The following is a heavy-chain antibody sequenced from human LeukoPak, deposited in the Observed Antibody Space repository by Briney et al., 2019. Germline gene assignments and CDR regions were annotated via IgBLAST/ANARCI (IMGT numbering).Heavy chain of an antibody. CDR2: INHSGST. V-gene: IGHV4-34*01. CDR3: ARGLSHCSGGSCYSGAYYYYGMDV. Sequence: SETLSLTCAVYGGSFSGYDWRWIRQPPGKGLEWIGEINHSGSTNYNPSLKSRVTISVDTTKNQFSLKLSSVTAADTAVYYCARGLSHCSGGSCYSGAYYYYGMDVWGQGTTVTVSS. D-gene: IGHD2-15*01. J-gene: IGHJ6*02. CDR1: GGSFSGYD.